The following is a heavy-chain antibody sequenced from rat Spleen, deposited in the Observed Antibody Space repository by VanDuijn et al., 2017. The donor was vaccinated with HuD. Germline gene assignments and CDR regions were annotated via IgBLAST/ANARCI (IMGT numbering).Heavy chain of an antibody. V-gene: IGHV5-29*01. CDR2: ISYDGSTN. D-gene: IGHD4-1*01. J-gene: IGHJ1*01. CDR3: XRAXXXRXXXFYX. Sequence: EVQLVESDGGLVQPGRSLKLSCAASGFTFSDYYMAWVRQTPTKGLEWVATISYDGSTNYYRDSVKGRFSISRDDAKSTLYLQMDSLKSEDTFTYXCXRAXXXRXXXFYXXGPGAXXTVSS. CDR1: GFTFSDYY.